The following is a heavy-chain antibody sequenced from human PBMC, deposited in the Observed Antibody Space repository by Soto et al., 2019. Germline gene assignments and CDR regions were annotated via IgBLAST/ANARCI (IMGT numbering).Heavy chain of an antibody. V-gene: IGHV4-31*03. D-gene: IGHD1-26*01. Sequence: QVQLQESGPGLVKPSQTLSLTCTVSGGSISSGGYYWSWIRQHPGKGQEWIGYIYYSGSTYYNPSLTSRVTISVDTSKHQFSLKLSSVTAADTAVYYCAREGGIVGATAAEYWGQGTLVTVSS. CDR2: IYYSGST. CDR3: AREGGIVGATAAEY. J-gene: IGHJ4*02. CDR1: GGSISSGGYY.